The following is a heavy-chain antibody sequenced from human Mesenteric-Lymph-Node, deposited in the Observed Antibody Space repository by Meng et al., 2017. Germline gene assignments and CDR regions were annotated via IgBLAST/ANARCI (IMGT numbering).Heavy chain of an antibody. D-gene: IGHD4-17*01. V-gene: IGHV4-4*07. J-gene: IGHJ6*02. CDR2: TKSSGIT. CDR3: ARAAGDIYYYGMDL. Sequence: SEPLSLTCSVSGGSVTSYYWSWIRRPAGKTLEWIGRTKSSGITDYHPSLKSRVTMSVDTSKNQFSLKLTSVTAADTAVYYCARAAGDIYYYGMDLWGQGTTVTVSS. CDR1: GGSVTSYY.